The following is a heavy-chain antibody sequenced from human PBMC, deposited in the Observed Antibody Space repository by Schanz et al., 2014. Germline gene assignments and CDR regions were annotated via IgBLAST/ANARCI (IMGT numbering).Heavy chain of an antibody. CDR1: GGTFSSYS. D-gene: IGHD6-19*01. V-gene: IGHV1-69*02. CDR3: ARGGYSSGWYDRDIAHFDY. CDR2: FIPILDVG. Sequence: VQLEQSGAEVKKPGSSVKVSCKASGGTFSSYSISWVRQAPGQGLEWVGRFIPILDVGNYAQQFQGRVTFTADKSTSTAYMELSSLRYEDTAVYYCARGGYSSGWYDRDIAHFDYWGQGTLVTVSS. J-gene: IGHJ4*02.